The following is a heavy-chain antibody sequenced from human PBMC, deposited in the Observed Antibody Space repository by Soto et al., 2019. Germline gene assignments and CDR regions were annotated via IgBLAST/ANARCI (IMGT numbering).Heavy chain of an antibody. V-gene: IGHV4-59*01. D-gene: IGHD2-2*01. J-gene: IGHJ6*03. CDR2: IYYSGST. Sequence: SETLSLTCTVSGGSISSYYWSWIRQPPGKGLEWIGYIYYSGSTNYNPSLKSRVTISVDTSKNQFSLKLSSVTAADTAVYYCARGVYCSSTSCYFNLRNYYYYMDVWGKGTTVTVSS. CDR3: ARGVYCSSTSCYFNLRNYYYYMDV. CDR1: GGSISSYY.